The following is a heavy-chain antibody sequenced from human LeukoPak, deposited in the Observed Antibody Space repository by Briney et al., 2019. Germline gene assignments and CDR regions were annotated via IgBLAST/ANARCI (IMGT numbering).Heavy chain of an antibody. CDR1: GYTFTSYA. Sequence: ASVKVSCKASGYTFTSYAMNWVRQAPGQGLEWMGIINPRDGSTNYAQKFQGRVTMTTDTSTSTVNMELSSLRSEDTAVYYCARDLAAPAGGDYGYYYYGMDVWGQGTTVTVFS. D-gene: IGHD6-13*01. V-gene: IGHV1-46*01. CDR3: ARDLAAPAGGDYGYYYYGMDV. J-gene: IGHJ6*02. CDR2: INPRDGST.